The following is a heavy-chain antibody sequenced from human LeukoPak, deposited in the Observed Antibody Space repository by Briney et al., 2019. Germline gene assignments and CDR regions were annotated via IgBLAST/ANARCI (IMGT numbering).Heavy chain of an antibody. CDR1: GYTFTGYY. CDR2: INPNSGGT. J-gene: IGHJ5*02. V-gene: IGHV1-2*02. Sequence: ASVKVSCKASGYTFTGYYMHWVRQAPGQGLEWMGWINPNSGGTNFAQKFQGRVTMTRDTSISTAYMELSRLRSDDTAVYYCARDLFRRFLEWLLVFDPWGQGTLVTVSS. D-gene: IGHD3-3*01. CDR3: ARDLFRRFLEWLLVFDP.